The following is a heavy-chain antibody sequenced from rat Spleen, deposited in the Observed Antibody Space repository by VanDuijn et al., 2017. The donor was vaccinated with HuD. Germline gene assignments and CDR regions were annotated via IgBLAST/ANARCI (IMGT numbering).Heavy chain of an antibody. CDR2: IWSGGST. Sequence: QVQLKESGPGLVKPSETLSLTCTVSGFSLNSYHVSWVRQPPGKGLEWIGEIWSGGSTHYNPALKSRLSISRDTSKRQVFLKMNSLQPEDTATYYCASSEPGYNWDWFAYWGQGTLVTVSS. CDR3: ASSEPGYNWDWFAY. D-gene: IGHD1-4*01. J-gene: IGHJ3*01. CDR1: GFSLNSYH. V-gene: IGHV2-15*01.